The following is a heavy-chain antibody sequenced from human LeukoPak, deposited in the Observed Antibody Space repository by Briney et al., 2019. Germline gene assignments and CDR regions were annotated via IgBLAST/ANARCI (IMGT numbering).Heavy chain of an antibody. Sequence: GGSLRLSCAASGFIFSSYDMNWVRQAPGKGLEWVSSISRSSSDIYYAGSVKGRFTISRDNAKNSLYLQMNSLRAEDTAVYYCARPVYSGSWSYFDYWGQGTLVTVSS. CDR2: ISRSSSDI. CDR1: GFIFSSYD. CDR3: ARPVYSGSWSYFDY. V-gene: IGHV3-21*01. D-gene: IGHD6-13*01. J-gene: IGHJ4*02.